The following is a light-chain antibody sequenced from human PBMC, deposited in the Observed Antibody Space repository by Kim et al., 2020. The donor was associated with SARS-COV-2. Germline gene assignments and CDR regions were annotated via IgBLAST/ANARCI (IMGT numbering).Light chain of an antibody. CDR1: QSVSSI. J-gene: IGKJ4*01. V-gene: IGKV3-15*01. Sequence: SVSPGERATLSCRDDQSVSSILAWYQQTPGQAPRLLVHRASTRATGIPASFSGSGSGTEFTLTIRSLQSEDFAVFFSQHYDSWPLAFGGGTKLEI. CDR3: QHYDSWPLA. CDR2: RAS.